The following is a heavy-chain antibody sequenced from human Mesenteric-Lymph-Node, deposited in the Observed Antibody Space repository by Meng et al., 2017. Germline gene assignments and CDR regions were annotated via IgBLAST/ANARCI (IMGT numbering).Heavy chain of an antibody. V-gene: IGHV4-30-2*01. Sequence: QLQLQEADSGLVKPSQTLSLTCAVSSGPIVSTDYSCSWIRRPPGQGLEWIGYIYHNGSTYYNPYFKSRVTISLDRSKNQVSLKLNSVTAADTAVYSCARLGPRWFDPWGQGTLVTVSS. CDR2: IYHNGST. J-gene: IGHJ5*02. CDR1: SGPIVSTDYS. D-gene: IGHD7-27*01. CDR3: ARLGPRWFDP.